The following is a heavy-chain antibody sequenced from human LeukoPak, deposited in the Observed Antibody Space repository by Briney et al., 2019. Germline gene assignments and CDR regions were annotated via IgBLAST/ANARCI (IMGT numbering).Heavy chain of an antibody. CDR3: ARHERRDSPHVDY. Sequence: GESLKISCKGSGYSFTSYWIGWVRQMPGKGLGWMGIIYPGDSDTRYSPSFQGQVTNSADKSSSTAYLQWSSLKASDTAMYHCARHERRDSPHVDYWGQGTLVTVSS. V-gene: IGHV5-51*01. D-gene: IGHD5-18*01. CDR1: GYSFTSYW. CDR2: IYPGDSDT. J-gene: IGHJ4*02.